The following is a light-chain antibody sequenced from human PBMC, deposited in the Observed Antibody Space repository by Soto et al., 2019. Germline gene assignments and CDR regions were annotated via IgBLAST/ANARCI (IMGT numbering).Light chain of an antibody. V-gene: IGKV3-20*01. CDR1: QSVSSIY. CDR2: GAS. J-gene: IGKJ1*01. Sequence: EIVLTQSPGTLSLSPGERATLSCRASQSVSSIYLAWYQQKPGQAPRLLIYGASSRATGIPDRFSGSASGTDFTLTISRLEPEDFAVYYCQQYGSSRWTFGQGTKVEI. CDR3: QQYGSSRWT.